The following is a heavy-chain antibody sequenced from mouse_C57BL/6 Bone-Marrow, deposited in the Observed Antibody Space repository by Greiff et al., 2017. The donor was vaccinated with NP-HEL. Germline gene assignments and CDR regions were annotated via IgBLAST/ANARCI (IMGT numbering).Heavy chain of an antibody. CDR2: ISYDGSN. CDR3: ASNYGSSYVNAMDY. J-gene: IGHJ4*01. V-gene: IGHV3-6*01. CDR1: GYSITSGYY. Sequence: EVKLMESGPGLVKPSQSLSLTCSVTGYSITSGYYWNWIRQFPGNKLEWMGYISYDGSNNYNPSLKNRISITRDTSKNQFFLKLNSVTTEDTATYYCASNYGSSYVNAMDYWGQGTSVTVSS. D-gene: IGHD1-1*01.